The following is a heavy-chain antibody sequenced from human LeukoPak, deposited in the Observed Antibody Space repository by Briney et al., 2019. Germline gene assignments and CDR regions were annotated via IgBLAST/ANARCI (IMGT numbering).Heavy chain of an antibody. CDR3: TKAAVYSINWTPFDD. V-gene: IGHV3-30*18. J-gene: IGHJ4*02. CDR1: GFTFSIYG. D-gene: IGHD6-13*01. Sequence: GTSLRLSCAASGFTFSIYGMHWVRQAPGKGLEWVALYYADSVKGRFTISRDNSKNMLYLQMDSLRAEDTAVYYCTKAAVYSINWTPFDDWGQGTLVTVSS.